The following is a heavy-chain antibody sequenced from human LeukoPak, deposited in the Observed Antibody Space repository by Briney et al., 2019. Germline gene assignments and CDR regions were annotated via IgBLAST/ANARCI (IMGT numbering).Heavy chain of an antibody. CDR3: AKAPISGGWYYYVDS. Sequence: GGSLRLSCAASGFTFSSYGMHWVRQAPGKGLEWVAVISYDGGNKYYADSVKGRFTISRDNSKNTLYLQMNSLRAEDTAVFYCAKAPISGGWYYYVDSWGQGTLVTVSS. CDR2: ISYDGGNK. CDR1: GFTFSSYG. D-gene: IGHD6-19*01. J-gene: IGHJ4*02. V-gene: IGHV3-30*18.